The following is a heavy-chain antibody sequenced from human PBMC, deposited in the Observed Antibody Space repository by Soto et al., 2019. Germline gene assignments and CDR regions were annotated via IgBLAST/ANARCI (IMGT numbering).Heavy chain of an antibody. CDR3: ARHYSSGSRNWFDP. J-gene: IGHJ5*02. V-gene: IGHV4-39*01. D-gene: IGHD6-19*01. CDR2: IYYSGST. Sequence: SETLSLTCSVSGGSINSSSYFWGWVRQPPWKGLEWIGSIYYSGSTYYNPSLRSRVTISVDTSKNQFSLKLSSVTAADTAVFYCARHYSSGSRNWFDPWGQGTLVT. CDR1: GGSINSSSYF.